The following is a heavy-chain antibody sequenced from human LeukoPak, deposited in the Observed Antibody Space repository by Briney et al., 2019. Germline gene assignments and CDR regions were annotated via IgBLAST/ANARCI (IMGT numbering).Heavy chain of an antibody. V-gene: IGHV1-69*06. CDR2: IIPIFGTA. Sequence: GASVKVSCKASGGTFSSYAISWVRQAPGQGLEWMGGIIPIFGTAIYARKFQGRVTMTEDTSTDTAYMELSSLRSEDTAVYYCATGEYQLPDWGQGTLVTVSS. D-gene: IGHD2-2*01. CDR3: ATGEYQLPD. CDR1: GGTFSSYA. J-gene: IGHJ4*02.